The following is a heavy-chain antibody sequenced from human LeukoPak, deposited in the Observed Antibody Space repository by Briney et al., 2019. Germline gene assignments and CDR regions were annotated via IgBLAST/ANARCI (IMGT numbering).Heavy chain of an antibody. J-gene: IGHJ4*02. D-gene: IGHD5-18*01. CDR3: ARLRGYSYGLIDY. Sequence: SETLSLTCAVYGGSFSGYYWSWIRQPPGKGLEWIGSMYYSGSTYYNPSLKSRVTISVDTSKNHFSLKLSSVTAADTAVYYCARLRGYSYGLIDYWAQGTLVTVSS. V-gene: IGHV4-34*01. CDR2: MYYSGST. CDR1: GGSFSGYY.